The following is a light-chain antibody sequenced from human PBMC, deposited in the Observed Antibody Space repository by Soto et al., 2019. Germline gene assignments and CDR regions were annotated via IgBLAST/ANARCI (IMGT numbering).Light chain of an antibody. CDR3: QQRSNWPPLT. CDR1: QTISNY. CDR2: RAS. V-gene: IGKV1-39*01. Sequence: IQMTQSPSSLSASVGDRVTITFRASQTISNYLNWYQQQPGKAPKLLIYRASTRATGIPDRFSGSGSGTDFTLTISRLEAEDFAVYYCQQRSNWPPLTFGGGTKVDIK. J-gene: IGKJ4*01.